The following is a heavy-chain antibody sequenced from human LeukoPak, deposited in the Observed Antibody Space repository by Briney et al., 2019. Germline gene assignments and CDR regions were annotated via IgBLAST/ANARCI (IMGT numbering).Heavy chain of an antibody. CDR1: GGSFSGYY. CDR2: IYHSGST. D-gene: IGHD3-3*01. V-gene: IGHV4-34*01. Sequence: SETLSLTCAVYGGSFSGYYWSWIRQPPGKGLEWIGSIYHSGSTYYNPSLKSRVTISVDTSKNQFSLKLSSVTAADTAVYYCARCYYDFWSGYYTGGWFDPWGQGTLVTVSS. CDR3: ARCYYDFWSGYYTGGWFDP. J-gene: IGHJ5*02.